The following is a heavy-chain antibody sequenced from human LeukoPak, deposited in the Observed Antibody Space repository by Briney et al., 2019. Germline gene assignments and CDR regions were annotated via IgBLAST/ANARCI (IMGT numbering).Heavy chain of an antibody. J-gene: IGHJ4*02. CDR2: IYYSGST. CDR3: ARVGYDSSGYYLDGY. Sequence: PSETLSLTCTVSGGSISSGGYYWSWIRQHPGKGLEWIGYIYYSGSTYYNPSLKSRVTISVDTSKNQFSLKLSSVTAADTAVYYCARVGYDSSGYYLDGYWGQGTLVTVSS. D-gene: IGHD3-22*01. V-gene: IGHV4-31*03. CDR1: GGSISSGGYY.